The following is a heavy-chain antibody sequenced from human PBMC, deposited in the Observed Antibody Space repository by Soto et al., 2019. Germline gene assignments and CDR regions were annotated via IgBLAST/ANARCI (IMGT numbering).Heavy chain of an antibody. CDR3: VKDRTPEGLWEFDH. CDR1: GFTFSTYT. Sequence: GGSLRLSCAASGFTFSTYTMNWVRQAPGKRLEWVSGIYGDASRTVYADSVRGRFTISRDNSYNRVYLQMNSLSAGDTAVYYCVKDRTPEGLWEFDHWGQGTPVTVSS. CDR2: IYGDASRT. J-gene: IGHJ4*02. D-gene: IGHD3-10*01. V-gene: IGHV3-23*03.